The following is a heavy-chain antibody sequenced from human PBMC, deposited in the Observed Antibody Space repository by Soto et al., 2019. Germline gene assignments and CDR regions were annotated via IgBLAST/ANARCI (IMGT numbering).Heavy chain of an antibody. Sequence: QVQLVQSGAEVKKPGASVKVSCKASGYTFTSDDINWVRQATGQGLEWMGWMNRNSGNTGYAQKFQGRVTMTWNTSISTADMDLSRLRSEDTAVYYCARELRLGIDGMDIWGQATTVTVPS. CDR3: ARELRLGIDGMDI. CDR2: MNRNSGNT. V-gene: IGHV1-8*01. J-gene: IGHJ6*02. CDR1: GYTFTSDD. D-gene: IGHD7-27*01.